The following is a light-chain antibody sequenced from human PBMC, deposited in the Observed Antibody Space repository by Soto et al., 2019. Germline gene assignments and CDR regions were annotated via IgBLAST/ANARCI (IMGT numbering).Light chain of an antibody. V-gene: IGLV1-47*01. CDR3: AAWDDSLSGVV. CDR2: RNN. Sequence: QSVLTQPPSASGTPGQRVTISCSGSSSNIGSHYVYWYQQLPGTAPKLLIYRNNQRPSVVPDRFSGSKSGTSASLAISGLRSEDEADYYCAAWDDSLSGVVFGGGTKVTVL. CDR1: SSNIGSHY. J-gene: IGLJ2*01.